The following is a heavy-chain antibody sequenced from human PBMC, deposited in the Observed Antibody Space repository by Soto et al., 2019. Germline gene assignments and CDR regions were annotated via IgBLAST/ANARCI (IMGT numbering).Heavy chain of an antibody. Sequence: SVKVSCKASGGTFSTYAISWVRQAPGQGLEWVGGIIPIFGTANYAQKFQGRVTITADESTSTAYMELSSLISEDTAVYYCARAAYSYGTAYLSYYYGMDVWGQGTTVTVSS. CDR1: GGTFSTYA. CDR3: ARAAYSYGTAYLSYYYGMDV. V-gene: IGHV1-69*13. CDR2: IIPIFGTA. J-gene: IGHJ6*02. D-gene: IGHD5-18*01.